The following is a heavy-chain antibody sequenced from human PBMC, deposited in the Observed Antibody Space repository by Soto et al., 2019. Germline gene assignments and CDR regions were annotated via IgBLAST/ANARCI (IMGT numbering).Heavy chain of an antibody. D-gene: IGHD5-18*01. CDR2: IYYSGST. CDR1: GGSISSYY. J-gene: IGHJ6*02. V-gene: IGHV4-59*01. Sequence: SETLSLTCTVSGGSISSYYWSWIRQPPGKGLEWIGYIYYSGSTNYNPSLKSRVTISVDTSKNQFSLKLSSVTAADTAVYYCARATAMGRYYYYVMDVWGQGTTVTVSS. CDR3: ARATAMGRYYYYVMDV.